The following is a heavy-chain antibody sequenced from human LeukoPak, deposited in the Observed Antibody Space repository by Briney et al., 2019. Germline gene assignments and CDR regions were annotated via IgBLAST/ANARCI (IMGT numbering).Heavy chain of an antibody. J-gene: IGHJ4*02. Sequence: GGSLRLSCAASGFTFSSYSMNWVRQAPGKGLEWVSSISSSSSYIYYADSVKGRFTTSRDNAKNSLYLQMNSLRAEDTAVYYCARELEMATTGLDYWGQGTLVTVSS. CDR3: ARELEMATTGLDY. V-gene: IGHV3-21*01. CDR2: ISSSSSYI. CDR1: GFTFSSYS. D-gene: IGHD5-24*01.